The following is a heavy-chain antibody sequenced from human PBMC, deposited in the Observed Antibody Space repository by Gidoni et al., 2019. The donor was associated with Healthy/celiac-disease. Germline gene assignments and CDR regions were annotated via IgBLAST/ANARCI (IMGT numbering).Heavy chain of an antibody. V-gene: IGHV1-69*04. D-gene: IGHD5-18*01. J-gene: IGHJ6*02. Sequence: QVQLVQSGAEVKKPGSSVKVSCKASGGTFSSYAISWVRQAPGQGLEWMGRIIPILGIANYAQKFQGRVTITADKSTSTAYMELSSLRSEDTAVYYCARAAGTAMVPHYYGMDVWGQGTTVTVSS. CDR2: IIPILGIA. CDR3: ARAAGTAMVPHYYGMDV. CDR1: GGTFSSYA.